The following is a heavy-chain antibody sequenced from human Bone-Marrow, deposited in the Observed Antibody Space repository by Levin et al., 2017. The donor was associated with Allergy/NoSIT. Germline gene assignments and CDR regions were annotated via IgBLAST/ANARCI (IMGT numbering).Heavy chain of an antibody. CDR2: IIPVYGSA. D-gene: IGHD1/OR15-1a*01. V-gene: IGHV1-69*01. CDR3: ARAGNTIHTLGYFYYCMDV. Sequence: PGGSLRLSCKASGGTFPSYPISWVRQAPGQGLEWMGGIIPVYGSANYAQKFQGRLTITADESTSTAYMELSSLRSEDTAVYYCARAGNTIHTLGYFYYCMDVWGKGTAVTVSS. J-gene: IGHJ6*03. CDR1: GGTFPSYP.